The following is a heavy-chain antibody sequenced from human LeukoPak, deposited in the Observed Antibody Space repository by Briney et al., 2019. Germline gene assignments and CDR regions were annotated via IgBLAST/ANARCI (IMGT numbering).Heavy chain of an antibody. Sequence: NHSGSTNYNPSLKSRVTTSVDTSKNQFSLKLSSVTAADTAVYHCARGVYHDSSGYYETPFDYWGQGTLVTVSS. CDR2: NHSGST. V-gene: IGHV4-34*01. D-gene: IGHD3-22*01. CDR3: ARGVYHDSSGYYETPFDY. J-gene: IGHJ4*02.